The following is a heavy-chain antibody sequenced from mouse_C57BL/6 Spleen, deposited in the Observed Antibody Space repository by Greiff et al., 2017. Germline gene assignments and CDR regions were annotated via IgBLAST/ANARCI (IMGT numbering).Heavy chain of an antibody. D-gene: IGHD1-1*01. Sequence: EVKLMESEGGLVQPGSSMKLSCTASGFTFSDYYMAWVRQVPEKGLEWVANINYDGSSTYYLDSLKSRFIISRDNAKNILYLQMSSLKSEDTATYYCARKGYYGTLFDYWGQGTTLTVSS. CDR1: GFTFSDYY. V-gene: IGHV5-16*01. CDR3: ARKGYYGTLFDY. J-gene: IGHJ2*01. CDR2: INYDGSST.